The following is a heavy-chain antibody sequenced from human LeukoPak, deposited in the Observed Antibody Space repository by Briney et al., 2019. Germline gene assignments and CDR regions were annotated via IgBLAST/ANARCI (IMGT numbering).Heavy chain of an antibody. CDR2: IRGGGAGA. D-gene: IGHD3-10*02. V-gene: IGHV3-23*01. Sequence: GGSLRLSCAASGFTFASYAMNWVRQAPGKGLEWVSYIRGGGAGARYAEPVKGRFTISRDNAKNTLYLQMDSLSVEDTATYYCAKCSATYYNDAFDVWGRGTMVTVSS. CDR1: GFTFASYA. CDR3: AKCSATYYNDAFDV. J-gene: IGHJ3*01.